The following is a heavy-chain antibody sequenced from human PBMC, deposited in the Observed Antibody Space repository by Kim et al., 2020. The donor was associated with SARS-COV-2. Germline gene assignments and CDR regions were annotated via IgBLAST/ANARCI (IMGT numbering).Heavy chain of an antibody. D-gene: IGHD3-16*01. J-gene: IGHJ6*01. CDR2: INISGST. Sequence: SETLSLTCTVSGGSISSYYWSWIRQPPGKGLEWVWYINISGSTNYNPSPKSRVTISVDTYKNQFPLKLRPGTVADTAADYYARARRGESAHRFYHYYG. V-gene: IGHV4-4*08. CDR3: ARARRGESAHRFYHYYG. CDR1: GGSISSYY.